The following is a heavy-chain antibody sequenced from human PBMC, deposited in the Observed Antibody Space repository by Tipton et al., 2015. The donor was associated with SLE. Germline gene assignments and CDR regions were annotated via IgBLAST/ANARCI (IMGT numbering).Heavy chain of an antibody. CDR1: GGSISSSS. Sequence: TLSLTCNVSGGSISSSSWTWIRQSPGMGLEWIASIYVAGNTNYNPSLKSRITISVDTSKNHFSMKLTSVTAADTAVYYCARAKSGYPYAFDIWGQGTMVTVSS. CDR2: IYVAGNT. D-gene: IGHD5-12*01. J-gene: IGHJ3*02. CDR3: ARAKSGYPYAFDI. V-gene: IGHV4-4*08.